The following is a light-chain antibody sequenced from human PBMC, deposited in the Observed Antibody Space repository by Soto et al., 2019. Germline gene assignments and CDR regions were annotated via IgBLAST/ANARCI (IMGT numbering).Light chain of an antibody. CDR3: QQYNNWPQT. Sequence: EIVMTQSPATLSVSPGERATLSCRASQSVSSNLAWYQQKPGQAPRLHIYGASTRATGIPARFSGSGSGTEFTLTISSLQSEDFAVYYCQQYNNWPQTFGQGTKLEIK. CDR2: GAS. CDR1: QSVSSN. V-gene: IGKV3-15*01. J-gene: IGKJ2*01.